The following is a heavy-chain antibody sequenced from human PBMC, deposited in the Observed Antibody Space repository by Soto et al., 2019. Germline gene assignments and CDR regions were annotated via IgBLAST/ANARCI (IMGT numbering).Heavy chain of an antibody. CDR1: GGSISSGGYS. Sequence: QLQLQESGSGLVKPSQTLSLTCAVSGGSISSGGYSWSWIRQPRGKGLEWIGYIYHSGSTYYNPSLTRRITLSVDRSKIQFPLKLSSVTAAYTALYYWAREVLYDSSGYYYFDYWGQGTLVTVSS. J-gene: IGHJ4*02. D-gene: IGHD3-22*01. CDR2: IYHSGST. CDR3: AREVLYDSSGYYYFDY. V-gene: IGHV4-30-2*01.